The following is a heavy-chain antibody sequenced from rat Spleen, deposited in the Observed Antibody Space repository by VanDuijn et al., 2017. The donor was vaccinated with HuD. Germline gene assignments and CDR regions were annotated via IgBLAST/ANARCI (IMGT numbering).Heavy chain of an antibody. V-gene: IGHV5S13*01. Sequence: EVQLVASGGGLVQPGRSLKLACAASGFTFSNYDMAWVRQVPTKGLEWIASISTGGDNTYYPDSVKGRFTISRDNAENTVYLKMNSLRSEDTATYCCAKGGTEVHAFDYWGHGTSVTVSS. CDR2: ISTGGDNT. D-gene: IGHD1-11*01. CDR3: AKGGTEVHAFDY. CDR1: GFTFSNYD. J-gene: IGHJ4*01.